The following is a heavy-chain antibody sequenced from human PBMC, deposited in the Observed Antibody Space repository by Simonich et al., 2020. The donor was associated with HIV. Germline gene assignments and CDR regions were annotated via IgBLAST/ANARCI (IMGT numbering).Heavy chain of an antibody. CDR3: ARDACRGGTCSFDY. V-gene: IGHV1-2*02. CDR1: GYTFTAYY. J-gene: IGHJ4*02. D-gene: IGHD2-15*01. Sequence: QVQLVQSGAEVKKPGASVKVSCKTSGYTFTAYYMHWVRQAPGQGLEWMRWINPTSCGTYYVQNFQGRVTMTRDTSISTAYMGLSRLRSDDTAVYYCARDACRGGTCSFDYWGQGTLVTVSS. CDR2: INPTSCGT.